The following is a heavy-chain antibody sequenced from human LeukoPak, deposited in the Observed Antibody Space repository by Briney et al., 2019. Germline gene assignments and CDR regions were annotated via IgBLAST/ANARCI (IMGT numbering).Heavy chain of an antibody. CDR1: GFTFSSYA. D-gene: IGHD3-22*01. V-gene: IGHV3-23*01. CDR2: ISGSGGST. CDR3: ARDLGQYYDTSDNWFDP. Sequence: GGSLRLSCAASGFTFSSYALSWVRQAPGKGLEWVSAISGSGGSTYYADSVKGRFTISRDNAKNTLNLQMNSLRAEDTAVYYCARDLGQYYDTSDNWFDPWGQGTLVTVSS. J-gene: IGHJ5*02.